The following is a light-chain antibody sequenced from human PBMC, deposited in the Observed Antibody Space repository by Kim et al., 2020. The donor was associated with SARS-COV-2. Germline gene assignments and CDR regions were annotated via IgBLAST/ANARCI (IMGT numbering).Light chain of an antibody. V-gene: IGLV3-1*01. CDR2: QDS. J-gene: IGLJ2*01. CDR3: QAWESSAVV. Sequence: SYELTQPPSVSVSPGQTARITCSGDKLGDKYACWYQQKPGQSPVLVIYQDSKRPSGIPERFSGSNSGNTATLTISGTQAMDEADYYCQAWESSAVVFGGG. CDR1: KLGDKY.